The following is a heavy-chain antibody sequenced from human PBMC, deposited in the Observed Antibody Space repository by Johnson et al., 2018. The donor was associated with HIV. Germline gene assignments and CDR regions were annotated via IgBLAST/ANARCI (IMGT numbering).Heavy chain of an antibody. D-gene: IGHD2-15*01. CDR1: GFTFSDVW. CDR2: IKTKTEGGTT. J-gene: IGHJ3*02. V-gene: IGHV3-15*01. Sequence: VQLVESGGGSVKPGDSLRLSCAASGFTFSDVWMTWVRQAPGRGLEWLGRIKTKTEGGTTDYAAPGKGRFTISKDDSINTVYLQMNSLKSEDMAVYYCTTGDCSGGSCHAFDIWGQGTMVTVSS. CDR3: TTGDCSGGSCHAFDI.